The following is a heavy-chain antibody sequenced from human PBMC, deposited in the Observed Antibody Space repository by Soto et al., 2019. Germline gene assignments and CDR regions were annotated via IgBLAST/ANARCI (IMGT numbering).Heavy chain of an antibody. CDR2: ISPYNDYT. CDR3: AREKTSYGMDV. V-gene: IGHV1-18*01. J-gene: IGHJ6*02. CDR1: GYTFIRYG. Sequence: QVQLVQSAAEVKKPGASVKVSCKASGYTFIRYGITWVRQAPGQGLEWMGWISPYNDYTIYAQKLQGRVTMTTDTSTRTVYMELRGLKSDDTAVYYCAREKTSYGMDVWGQGTTVTVSS.